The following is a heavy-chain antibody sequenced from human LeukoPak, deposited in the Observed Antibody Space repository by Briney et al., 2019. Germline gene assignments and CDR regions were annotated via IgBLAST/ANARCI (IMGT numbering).Heavy chain of an antibody. CDR3: ARVAYCSSTSCYTAPFRAPDY. CDR2: ISSSSSYI. J-gene: IGHJ4*02. CDR1: GFTFSSYS. V-gene: IGHV3-21*01. Sequence: GGSLRLSCAASGFTFSSYSMNWVRQAPGKGLEWVSSISSSSSYIYYADSVKGRFTISRDNAKNSLYLQMNSLRAEDTAVYYCARVAYCSSTSCYTAPFRAPDYWGQGTLVTVSS. D-gene: IGHD2-2*02.